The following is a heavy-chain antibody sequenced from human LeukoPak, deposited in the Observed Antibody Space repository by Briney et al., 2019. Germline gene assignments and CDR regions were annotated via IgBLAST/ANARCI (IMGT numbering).Heavy chain of an antibody. J-gene: IGHJ4*02. D-gene: IGHD1-26*01. CDR3: AKAPVGLGGPFDY. CDR1: GFTFSSYW. V-gene: IGHV3-7*03. CDR2: IKQDGSEK. Sequence: GGSLRLSCAASGFTFSSYWMSWVRQAPGKGLEWVANIKQDGSEKYYVDSVKGRFTISRDNAKNSLYLQMNSLRAEDTALYYCAKAPVGLGGPFDYWGQGTLVTVSS.